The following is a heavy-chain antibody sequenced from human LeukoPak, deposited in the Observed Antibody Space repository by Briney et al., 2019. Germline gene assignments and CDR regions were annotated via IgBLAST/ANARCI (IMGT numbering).Heavy chain of an antibody. D-gene: IGHD6-19*01. CDR2: ISGSGGST. Sequence: PGGSLRLSCAASGFTFSSYGMHWVRQAPGKGLEWVSAISGSGGSTYYADSVKGRFTISRDNSKNTLYLQMNSLRAEDTAVYYCAKLLPKQWLVPGLNYWGQGTLVTVSS. CDR1: GFTFSSYG. CDR3: AKLLPKQWLVPGLNY. J-gene: IGHJ4*02. V-gene: IGHV3-23*01.